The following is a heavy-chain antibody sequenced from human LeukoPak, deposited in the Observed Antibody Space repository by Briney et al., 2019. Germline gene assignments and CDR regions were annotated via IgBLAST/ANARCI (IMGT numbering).Heavy chain of an antibody. V-gene: IGHV3-9*01. Sequence: GSSLRLSCAASGFTFDDYAMNWVRQAPGKGLEWVSGISWNSGSIGYADSVKGRFTISRDNAKNSLYLQMNSLRAEDTALYYCAKGAAFDYWGQGTLVTVSS. J-gene: IGHJ4*02. CDR1: GFTFDDYA. D-gene: IGHD2-15*01. CDR2: ISWNSGSI. CDR3: AKGAAFDY.